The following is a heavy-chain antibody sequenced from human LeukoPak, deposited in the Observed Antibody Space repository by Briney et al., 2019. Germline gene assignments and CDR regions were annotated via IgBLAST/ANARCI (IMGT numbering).Heavy chain of an antibody. CDR2: ISSSSSYI. CDR3: ARVVTTYAFDI. Sequence: PGGSLRLSCAASGFTFSSYSMSWVRQAPGKGLEWVSSISSSSSYIYYADSVKGRFTISRDNAKNSLYLQMNSLRAEDTAVYYCARVVTTYAFDIWGQGTMVTVSS. D-gene: IGHD4-17*01. V-gene: IGHV3-21*01. J-gene: IGHJ3*02. CDR1: GFTFSSYS.